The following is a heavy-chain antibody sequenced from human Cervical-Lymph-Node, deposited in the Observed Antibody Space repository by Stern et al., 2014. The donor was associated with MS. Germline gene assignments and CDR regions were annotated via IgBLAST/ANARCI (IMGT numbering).Heavy chain of an antibody. V-gene: IGHV2-5*02. CDR3: ARSASTFGGVIHYFDS. Sequence: QVTLKESGPTLVKPTQTLTLTCTFSGFSLRTSAVGVGWTRQTPGEALEWLALVFGDDDKRYRPALDDRFAITKDTSRNQVVLTITNTYPVDTGTYFCARSASTFGGVIHYFDSWGQGTQVTVSS. CDR1: GFSLRTSAVG. D-gene: IGHD3-16*02. CDR2: VFGDDDK. J-gene: IGHJ4*02.